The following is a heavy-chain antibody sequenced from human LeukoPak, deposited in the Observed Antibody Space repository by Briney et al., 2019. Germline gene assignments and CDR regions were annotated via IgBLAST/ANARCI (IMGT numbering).Heavy chain of an antibody. CDR1: GFTFNNYA. Sequence: GGSLRLSCAASGFTFNNYAMSWVRQAPGKGLESVSVISGSGGSTYYADSVKGRFTISRDNSKNTLYVQMNSLRAEDTAVYYCAKGLGGTWIRHYFDYWGQGTLVTVSS. V-gene: IGHV3-23*01. J-gene: IGHJ4*02. CDR3: AKGLGGTWIRHYFDY. CDR2: ISGSGGST. D-gene: IGHD1-1*01.